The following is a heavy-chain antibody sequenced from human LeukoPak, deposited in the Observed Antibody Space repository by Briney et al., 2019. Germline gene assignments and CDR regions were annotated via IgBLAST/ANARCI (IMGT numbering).Heavy chain of an antibody. Sequence: PGGSVRLSCAASGFIFSDYSITWVRQAPGKGLEWVSAISSRGRYIYKAASVEGRFTISRDNSKNTLYLQMNSLRAEDTAVYYCARERDSGSSPPYCFDYWGQGTLVTVSS. J-gene: IGHJ4*02. CDR2: ISSRGRYI. V-gene: IGHV3-21*01. CDR3: ARERDSGSSPPYCFDY. D-gene: IGHD1-26*01. CDR1: GFIFSDYS.